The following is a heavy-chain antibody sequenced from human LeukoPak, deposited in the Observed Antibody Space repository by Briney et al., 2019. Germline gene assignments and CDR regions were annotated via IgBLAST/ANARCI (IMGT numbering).Heavy chain of an antibody. CDR3: ARDRVAAIRKPGKYGMDV. V-gene: IGHV1-18*01. Sequence: GGSLRLSCAASGFTFTSYGISWVRQAPGQGLEWMGWISAYNGNTNYAQKLQGRVTMTTDTSTSTAYMELRSLRSDDTAVYYCARDRVAAIRKPGKYGMDVWGQGTTVTVSS. CDR1: GFTFTSYG. D-gene: IGHD2-15*01. J-gene: IGHJ6*02. CDR2: ISAYNGNT.